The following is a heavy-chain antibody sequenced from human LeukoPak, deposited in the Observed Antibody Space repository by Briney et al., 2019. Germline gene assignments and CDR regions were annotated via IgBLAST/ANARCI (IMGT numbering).Heavy chain of an antibody. Sequence: RHGESLKISCKGSGYSFTSYWIGWVRQMPGKGLEWMGIIYPGDSDTRYSPSLQGQVTISADKSISTAYLQWSSLKASDTAMYYCARGSGSYGDAFDIWGQGTMVTVSS. J-gene: IGHJ3*02. V-gene: IGHV5-51*01. CDR1: GYSFTSYW. CDR3: ARGSGSYGDAFDI. CDR2: IYPGDSDT. D-gene: IGHD1-26*01.